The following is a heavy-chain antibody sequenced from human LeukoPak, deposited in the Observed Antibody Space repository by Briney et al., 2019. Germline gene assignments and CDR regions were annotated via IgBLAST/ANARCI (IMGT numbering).Heavy chain of an antibody. V-gene: IGHV4-39*07. D-gene: IGHD5-18*01. CDR3: ARASGYSYGDPYDP. Sequence: SETLSLTCTVSGGSISSSSYYWGWIRQPPGKGLEWIGSIYYSGSTNYNPSLKSRVTISVDTSKNQFSLKLSSVTAADTAVYYCARASGYSYGDPYDPWGQGTLVTVSS. J-gene: IGHJ5*02. CDR1: GGSISSSSYY. CDR2: IYYSGST.